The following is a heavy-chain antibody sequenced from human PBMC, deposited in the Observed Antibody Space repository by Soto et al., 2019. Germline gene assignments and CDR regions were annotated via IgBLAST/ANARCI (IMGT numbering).Heavy chain of an antibody. CDR3: AHHSSSWNLSYYYGMDV. CDR1: GFSLSTSGVG. Sequence: QITLKESGPTLVKPTQTLTLTCTFSGFSLSTSGVGVGWIRQPPGKALEWLALIYWDDDKRYSPSLKSRLTITEDTSKNQVVLTMTNMDPVDTATYYCAHHSSSWNLSYYYGMDVWGQGTTVTVSS. V-gene: IGHV2-5*02. D-gene: IGHD6-13*01. J-gene: IGHJ6*02. CDR2: IYWDDDK.